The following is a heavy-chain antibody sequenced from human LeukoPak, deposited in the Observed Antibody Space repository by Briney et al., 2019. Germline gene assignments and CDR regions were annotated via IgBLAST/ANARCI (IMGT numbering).Heavy chain of an antibody. CDR3: ARNRPAFDI. Sequence: SETLSLTCTVSGGSISSYYWSWIRQPPGKGLEWIGYIYYSGSTNYNPSLESRVTISVDTSKNQFSLKLSSVTAADTAVYYCARNRPAFDIWGQGTMVTVPS. V-gene: IGHV4-59*12. D-gene: IGHD1-14*01. J-gene: IGHJ3*02. CDR1: GGSISSYY. CDR2: IYYSGST.